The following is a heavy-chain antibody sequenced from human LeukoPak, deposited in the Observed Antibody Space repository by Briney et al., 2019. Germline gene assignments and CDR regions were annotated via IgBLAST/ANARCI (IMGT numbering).Heavy chain of an antibody. D-gene: IGHD3-22*01. CDR1: GFTFSSYS. CDR2: ISSSGSPI. CDR3: ARGVEGSYYYDSSGKGNALDI. Sequence: GGFLRLSCAASGFTFSSYSMNWARQAPGKGLEWISFISSSGSPIYYAGSVTGRFTISRDNGKNSLYLQMNSLRDEDTAVYYCARGVEGSYYYDSSGKGNALDIWGQGTLVTVSS. J-gene: IGHJ3*02. V-gene: IGHV3-48*02.